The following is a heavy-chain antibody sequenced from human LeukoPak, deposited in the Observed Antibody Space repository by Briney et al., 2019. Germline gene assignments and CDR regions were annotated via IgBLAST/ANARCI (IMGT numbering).Heavy chain of an antibody. J-gene: IGHJ4*02. D-gene: IGHD5-12*01. CDR1: GFTFSSDS. CDR2: ISSNSSYI. V-gene: IGHV3-21*01. CDR3: ARAGYSGYGDY. Sequence: GGSLRLSCAASGFTFSSDSMSWVRQAPGKGLEWVSSISSNSSYIYYADSVKGRFTISRDNAKNSLYLQMNSLRAEDTAVYYCARAGYSGYGDYWGQGTLVTVSS.